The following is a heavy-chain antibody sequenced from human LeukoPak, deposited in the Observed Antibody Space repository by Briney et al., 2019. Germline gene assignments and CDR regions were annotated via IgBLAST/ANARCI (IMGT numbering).Heavy chain of an antibody. CDR3: ARESGAAKIGQMLNY. V-gene: IGHV3-30*02. J-gene: IGHJ4*02. Sequence: GGSLRLSCAASGLMFSTSGMHWVRQAPGKGPEWVAFIQYDGSEIYYADSLKGRFTISRDNSKNTLYLQMNSLRAEDTAVFYCARESGAAKIGQMLNYWGQGTLVTVSS. D-gene: IGHD3-10*02. CDR2: IQYDGSEI. CDR1: GLMFSTSG.